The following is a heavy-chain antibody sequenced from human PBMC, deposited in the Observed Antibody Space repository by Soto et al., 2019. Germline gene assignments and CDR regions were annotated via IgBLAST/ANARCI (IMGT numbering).Heavy chain of an antibody. D-gene: IGHD3-22*01. CDR2: ISAYNGNT. V-gene: IGHV1-18*01. CDR3: ARERYDSSGYYDN. Sequence: ASVKVSCTASGYTFTGYGISWVRQAPGQGLEWMGWISAYNGNTNYAQKLQGRVTMTTDTSTSTAYMELRSLRPDDTAVYYCARERYDSSGYYDNWGQGTLVIVSS. CDR1: GYTFTGYG. J-gene: IGHJ4*02.